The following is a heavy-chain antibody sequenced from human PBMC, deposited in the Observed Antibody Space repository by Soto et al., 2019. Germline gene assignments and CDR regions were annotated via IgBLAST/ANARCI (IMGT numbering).Heavy chain of an antibody. CDR3: ATHKSHDAFDI. Sequence: SETLSLTCTVSGGSVSSRTYYWSWVRQPPGKELEWIGYFYYTGSTNYNPSLKSRVTISIDTSKNQFSLKLSSVTAADTAVYYCATHKSHDAFDIWGQGTMVAV. CDR2: FYYTGST. J-gene: IGHJ3*02. CDR1: GGSVSSRTYY. V-gene: IGHV4-61*01.